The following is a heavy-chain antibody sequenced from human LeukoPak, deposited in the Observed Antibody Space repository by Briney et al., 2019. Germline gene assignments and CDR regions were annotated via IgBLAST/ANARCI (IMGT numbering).Heavy chain of an antibody. J-gene: IGHJ4*02. CDR2: IIPIFGTA. CDR3: ASHGIHGGIYSYYFDY. CDR1: GGTFSSYA. Sequence: SSVKVSCKASGGTFSSYAISWVRQAPGQGLEWMGRIIPIFGTANYAQKFQGRVTITTDESTSTAYMELSSLRSEGTAVYYCASHGIHGGIYSYYFDYWGQGTLVTVSS. D-gene: IGHD1-26*01. V-gene: IGHV1-69*05.